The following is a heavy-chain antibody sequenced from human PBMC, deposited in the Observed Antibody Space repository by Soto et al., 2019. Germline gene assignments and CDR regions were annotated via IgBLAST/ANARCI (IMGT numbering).Heavy chain of an antibody. CDR2: IIPIFGTA. Sequence: QVQLVQSGAEVKKPGSSVKVSCKASGGTFSSYSINWVRQDHGQGLEWMGEIIPIFGTANYAQKFQGRVTITADESTITAYMELSSLRSEDTAVYYCARDGGRHSGGIDYWGQGTLVTVSS. CDR3: ARDGGRHSGGIDY. J-gene: IGHJ4*02. CDR1: GGTFSSYS. D-gene: IGHD1-26*01. V-gene: IGHV1-69*01.